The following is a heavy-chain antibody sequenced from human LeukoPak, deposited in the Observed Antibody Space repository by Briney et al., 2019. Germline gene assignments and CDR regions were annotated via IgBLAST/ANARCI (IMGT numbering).Heavy chain of an antibody. Sequence: ASVKVSCKVSGYTLTELSMHWVRQTPGKGLEWMGGFDPEDGEIIYAQKFQGRFTLTEDTSTDTVYMGLSSLRSEDTAVYYCAGCPRCRSSGSRTLDAFDIWGQGTMVTVSS. CDR2: FDPEDGEI. CDR1: GYTLTELS. D-gene: IGHD6-25*01. V-gene: IGHV1-24*01. J-gene: IGHJ3*02. CDR3: AGCPRCRSSGSRTLDAFDI.